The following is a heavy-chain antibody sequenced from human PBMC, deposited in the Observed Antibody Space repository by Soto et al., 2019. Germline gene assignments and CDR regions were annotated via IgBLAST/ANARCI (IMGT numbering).Heavy chain of an antibody. D-gene: IGHD6-19*01. CDR2: INAGNGNT. V-gene: IGHV1-3*01. J-gene: IGHJ4*02. CDR1: GYTFTSYA. Sequence: GASVKVSCKASGYTFTSYAMHWVRQAPGQRLEWMGWINAGNGNTKYSQKFQGRVTITRDTSTSTAYMELRSLRSDDTAVYYCAREAVSGRTGFDYWGQGTLVTVSS. CDR3: AREAVSGRTGFDY.